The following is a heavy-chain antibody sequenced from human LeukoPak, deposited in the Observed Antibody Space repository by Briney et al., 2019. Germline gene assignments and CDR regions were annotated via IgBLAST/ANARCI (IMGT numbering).Heavy chain of an antibody. CDR2: ISAYNGNT. Sequence: GSSVKVSCKASGYTFTSYGISWVRQAPGQGLEWMGWISAYNGNTNYAQKLQGRVTMTTDTSTSTAYMELRSLRSDDTAVYYCARDLTWFGESKYYYYYGMDVWGQGTTVTVSS. V-gene: IGHV1-18*01. J-gene: IGHJ6*02. CDR3: ARDLTWFGESKYYYYYGMDV. CDR1: GYTFTSYG. D-gene: IGHD3-10*01.